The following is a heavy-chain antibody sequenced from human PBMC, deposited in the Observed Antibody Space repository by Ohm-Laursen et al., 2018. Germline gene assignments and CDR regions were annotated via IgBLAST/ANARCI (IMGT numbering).Heavy chain of an antibody. V-gene: IGHV4-61*01. J-gene: IGHJ4*02. CDR3: AGNRLGSSFDN. CDR2: IHYSGNT. CDR1: GGSVSSGSYY. D-gene: IGHD1-26*01. Sequence: GTLSLTCTVSGGSVSSGSYYWSWIRQPPGKGLECISWIHYSGNTNYNPSLRSRVTISVDTSKNQISLSLRSVTAADTAIYYCAGNRLGSSFDNWGPGTVVTVSS.